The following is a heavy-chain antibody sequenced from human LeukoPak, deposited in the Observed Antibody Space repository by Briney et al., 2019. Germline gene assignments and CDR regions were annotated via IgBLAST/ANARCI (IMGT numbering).Heavy chain of an antibody. CDR2: INHSGTT. V-gene: IGHV4-34*01. Sequence: SETLSLTCAVYGGSFSGYYWSWIRQPPGKGLEWIGEINHSGTTNYNPSLKRRVTMSVDTSKNQFSLKLSSVTAADTAVYYCAREGSAVTNFDYWGQGTLVTVSS. J-gene: IGHJ4*02. CDR1: GGSFSGYY. CDR3: AREGSAVTNFDY. D-gene: IGHD3-10*01.